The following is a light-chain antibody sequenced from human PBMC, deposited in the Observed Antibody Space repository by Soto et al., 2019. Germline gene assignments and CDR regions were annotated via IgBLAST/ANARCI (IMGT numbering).Light chain of an antibody. CDR2: KAS. CDR3: QQYNSYSPT. CDR1: QSISTW. V-gene: IGKV1-5*03. J-gene: IGKJ1*01. Sequence: DIQMTQSPSTLSASVGDIVTIIFRASQSISTWLAWYQQEPGKAPKLLIHKASSLQSGVPSRFSGSGSGTDFTLTISSLHPDDFATYYCQQYNSYSPTFGQGTKVDIK.